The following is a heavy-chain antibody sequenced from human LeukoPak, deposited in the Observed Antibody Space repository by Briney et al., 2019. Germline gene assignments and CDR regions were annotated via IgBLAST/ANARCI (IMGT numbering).Heavy chain of an antibody. J-gene: IGHJ4*02. CDR3: ARASFYYGSGKPTGY. CDR2: IIPIFGTA. CDR1: GGTFSSYA. Sequence: ASVKVSCKASGGTFSSYAISWVRQAPGQGLEWMGGIIPIFGTANYAQKFQGRVTITADESTSTAYMELSSLRSEDTAVYYCARASFYYGSGKPTGYWGQGTLVTVSS. V-gene: IGHV1-69*13. D-gene: IGHD3-10*01.